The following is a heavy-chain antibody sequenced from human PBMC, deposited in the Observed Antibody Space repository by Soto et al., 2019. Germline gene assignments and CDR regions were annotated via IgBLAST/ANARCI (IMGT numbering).Heavy chain of an antibody. V-gene: IGHV1-3*01. CDR2: INAGNGNT. Sequence: GASVKVSCKASGYTFTSYAMHWVRQAPGQRLEWMGWINAGNGNTKYSQKFQGRVTITRDTSASTAYMELSSLRSEDTAVYYCARGQVRGAHYYYMDVWGKGTTVTVSS. J-gene: IGHJ6*03. D-gene: IGHD3-10*01. CDR1: GYTFTSYA. CDR3: ARGQVRGAHYYYMDV.